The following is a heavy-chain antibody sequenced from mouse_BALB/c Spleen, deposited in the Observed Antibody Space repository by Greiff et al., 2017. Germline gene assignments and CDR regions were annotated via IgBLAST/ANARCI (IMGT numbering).Heavy chain of an antibody. D-gene: IGHD1-1*02. V-gene: IGHV1-9*01. CDR2: ILPGSGST. Sequence: QVQLQQSGAELMKPGASVKISCKATGYTFSSYWIEWVKQRPGHGLEWIGEILPGSGSTNYNEKFKGKATFTADTSSNTAYMQLSSLTSEDSAVYYCASGGGWAWFAYWGQGTLVTVAA. CDR3: ASGGGWAWFAY. J-gene: IGHJ3*01. CDR1: GYTFSSYW.